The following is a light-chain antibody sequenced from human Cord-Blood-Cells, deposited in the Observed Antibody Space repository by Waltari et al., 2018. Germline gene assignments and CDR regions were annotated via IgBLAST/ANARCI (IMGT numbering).Light chain of an antibody. CDR3: CSYAGSYTGV. CDR2: DGS. CDR1: SSDVGGYNY. J-gene: IGLJ3*02. Sequence: QSALTQPRSVSGSPGQSVTISCTGTSSDVGGYNYVSMYQQHPGKAPKLMIYDGSKRPSGVPVRFSGSNSGNTASRTLSGLQAEDEADYSGCSYAGSYTGVFGGGTRLTV. V-gene: IGLV2-11*01.